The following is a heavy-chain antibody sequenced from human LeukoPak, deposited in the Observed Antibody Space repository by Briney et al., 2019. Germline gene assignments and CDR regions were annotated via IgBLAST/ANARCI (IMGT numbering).Heavy chain of an antibody. Sequence: GASVKVSRKASGYTFTSYDINWVRQATGQGLEWMGWMNPNRGNTRYAQKFQGRVTMTRNTSISTAYMEMSSLRSEDTAVYYCAAELYSGTDGRCCSFAFWGQGTPVTVSS. CDR3: AAELYSGTDGRCCSFAF. V-gene: IGHV1-8*01. CDR1: GYTFTSYD. CDR2: MNPNRGNT. J-gene: IGHJ4*02. D-gene: IGHD1-26*01.